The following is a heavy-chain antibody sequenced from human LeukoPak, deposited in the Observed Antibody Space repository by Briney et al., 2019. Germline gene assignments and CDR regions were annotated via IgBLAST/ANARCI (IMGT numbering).Heavy chain of an antibody. Sequence: ASVKVSCKASGYTFTSYDINWVRQATGQGLEWMGWMNPNSGNTGYAQKFQGRVTMTRNTSISTAYMELSSLRSEDTAVYYCARGLTGYCSGGSCYNYNWFDPRGQGTLVTVSS. V-gene: IGHV1-8*01. J-gene: IGHJ5*02. D-gene: IGHD2-15*01. CDR1: GYTFTSYD. CDR2: MNPNSGNT. CDR3: ARGLTGYCSGGSCYNYNWFDP.